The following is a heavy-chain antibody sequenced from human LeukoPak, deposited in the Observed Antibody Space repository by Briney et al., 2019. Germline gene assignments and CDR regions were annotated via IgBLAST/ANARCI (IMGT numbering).Heavy chain of an antibody. D-gene: IGHD3-10*01. V-gene: IGHV3-23*01. CDR3: AKAKPTARHYYGSGSYYSYGAFDI. J-gene: IGHJ3*02. CDR1: GFTFSNYA. CDR2: SGSGGST. Sequence: GESLRLSCAASGFTFSNYAMSWVRQAPGKGLELVSGSGSGGSTYYADSVKGRFTISRDNTKNTLYLQMNSLRAEDTAVYYCAKAKPTARHYYGSGSYYSYGAFDIWGQGTMVTVSS.